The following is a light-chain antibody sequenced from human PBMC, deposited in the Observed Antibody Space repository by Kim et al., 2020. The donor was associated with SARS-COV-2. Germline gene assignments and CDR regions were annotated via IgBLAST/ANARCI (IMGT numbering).Light chain of an antibody. Sequence: ASIGDRVTIPCRASQGISRYLAWYQQTPGKAPKLLIYAASTLQTGVPSRFSGSGSGTEFTLTINTLQPEDFATYYCQQLDDYPRTFGGGTKVDIK. V-gene: IGKV1-9*01. J-gene: IGKJ4*01. CDR3: QQLDDYPRT. CDR1: QGISRY. CDR2: AAS.